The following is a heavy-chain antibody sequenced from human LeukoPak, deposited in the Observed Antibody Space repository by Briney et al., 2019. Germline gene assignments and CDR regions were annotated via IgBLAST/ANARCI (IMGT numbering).Heavy chain of an antibody. Sequence: GGSLRLSCAASGFTFSSYSMNWVRQAPGKGLEWVSHISSSGSTIYYADSVKGRFTISRDNAKNSLYLQMNSLRDEDTAVYYCARDPDYGDYSGWFDPWGQGTLVTVSS. CDR3: ARDPDYGDYSGWFDP. V-gene: IGHV3-48*02. CDR1: GFTFSSYS. J-gene: IGHJ5*02. CDR2: ISSSGSTI. D-gene: IGHD4-17*01.